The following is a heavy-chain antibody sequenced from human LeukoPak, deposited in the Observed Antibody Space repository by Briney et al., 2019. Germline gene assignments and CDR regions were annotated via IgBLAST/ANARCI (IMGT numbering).Heavy chain of an antibody. CDR2: IIGRGGST. D-gene: IGHD6-19*01. CDR1: GFTFSSYA. V-gene: IGHV3-23*01. CDR3: AKQPDDSSGWNNGQDYFDY. J-gene: IGHJ4*02. Sequence: GGSLRLSCAASGFTFSSYAMSWVRQAPGKGLEWVSGIIGRGGSTYYADSVKGRFTISRDNSKDTLYLQMNTLRVEDTAVYYCAKQPDDSSGWNNGQDYFDYWGQGTLVTVSS.